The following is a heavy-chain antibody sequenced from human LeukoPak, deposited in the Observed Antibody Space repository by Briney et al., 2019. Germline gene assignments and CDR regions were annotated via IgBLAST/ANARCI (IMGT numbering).Heavy chain of an antibody. J-gene: IGHJ4*02. CDR2: INSDGSST. V-gene: IGHV3-74*01. CDR1: GFTFSSYW. Sequence: GGSLRLSCAASGFTFSSYWMHWVHQAPGKGLVWVSRINSDGSSTSYADSVKGRFTISRDNAKNTLYLQMNSLRAEDTAVYYCATWGYYYDSSGYYSGYWGQGTLVTVSS. CDR3: ATWGYYYDSSGYYSGY. D-gene: IGHD3-22*01.